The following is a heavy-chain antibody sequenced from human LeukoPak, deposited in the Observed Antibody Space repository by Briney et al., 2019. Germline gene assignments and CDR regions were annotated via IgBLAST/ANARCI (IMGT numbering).Heavy chain of an antibody. Sequence: SETLSLTCAVYGGSFSGYYWSWIRQPPGKGLEWIGEINHSGSTNYNPSLKSRVTISVDTSKNQFSLKLSSVTAADTAVYYCARTFTIVGATYYYYYYGMDVWGQGTTVTVS. CDR2: INHSGST. CDR1: GGSFSGYY. D-gene: IGHD1-26*01. J-gene: IGHJ6*02. CDR3: ARTFTIVGATYYYYYYGMDV. V-gene: IGHV4-34*01.